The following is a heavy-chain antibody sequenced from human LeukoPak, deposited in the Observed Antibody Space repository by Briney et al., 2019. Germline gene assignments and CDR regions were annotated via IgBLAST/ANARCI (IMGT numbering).Heavy chain of an antibody. CDR3: ARGHVLRYFFFDI. CDR2: INHSGST. V-gene: IGHV4-34*01. CDR1: GGSFSGYY. Sequence: SETLSLTCAVYGGSFSGYYWSWIRQPPGKGLEWIGEINHSGSTNYNPSLKSRVTISVDTSKNQFSLKLSSVTAADTAVYYCARGHVLRYFFFDIWGQGTMVTVSS. J-gene: IGHJ3*02. D-gene: IGHD3-9*01.